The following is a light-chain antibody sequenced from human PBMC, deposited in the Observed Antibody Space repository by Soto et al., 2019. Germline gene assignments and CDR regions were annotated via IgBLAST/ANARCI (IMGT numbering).Light chain of an antibody. V-gene: IGLV1-47*01. CDR1: SSNIGSNY. J-gene: IGLJ1*01. CDR2: RNN. Sequence: QSVLTQPPSASGTPGQRVTISCSGSSSNIGSNYVYWYQHLTGTAPKLLIYRNNQRPSGVPDRFSGSKSGTSASLAISGLRSEDEADYYCATWDDSLSNYVFGTGTKVTXL. CDR3: ATWDDSLSNYV.